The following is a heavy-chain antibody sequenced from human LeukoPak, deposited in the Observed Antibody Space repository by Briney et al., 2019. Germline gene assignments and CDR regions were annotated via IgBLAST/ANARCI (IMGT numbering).Heavy chain of an antibody. V-gene: IGHV5-51*01. J-gene: IGHJ4*02. CDR1: GYSFTSYW. D-gene: IGHD2-15*01. Sequence: GESLKISCQTSGYSFTSYWIGWVRQMPGKGLEWIGFIYPGDSDTRYSPSFQGQVTISADKSISSAYLQWSSLKASDTGIYYCARHSRVSGLTGYWGQGTLVTVSS. CDR2: IYPGDSDT. CDR3: ARHSRVSGLTGY.